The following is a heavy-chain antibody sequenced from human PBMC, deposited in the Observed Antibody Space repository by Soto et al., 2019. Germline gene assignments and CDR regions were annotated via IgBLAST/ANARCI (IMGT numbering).Heavy chain of an antibody. V-gene: IGHV1-24*01. CDR2: FDPEDGET. D-gene: IGHD3-3*01. J-gene: IGHJ5*02. CDR1: GYTLTELS. CDR3: ARVTYYDFWSGYYNAVSWFDP. Sequence: ASVKVSCNVSGYTLTELSMHWVRQAPGKGLEWMGGFDPEDGETIYAQKFQGRVTMTEDTSTDTAYMELSSLRSEDTAVYYCARVTYYDFWSGYYNAVSWFDPWGQGTLVTVSS.